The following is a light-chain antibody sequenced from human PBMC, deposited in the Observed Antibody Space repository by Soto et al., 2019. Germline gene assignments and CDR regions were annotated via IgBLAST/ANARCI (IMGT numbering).Light chain of an antibody. J-gene: IGLJ2*01. CDR2: ANS. CDR3: QSYDSSLSGVL. Sequence: QSALTQPPSVSGAPGQRVIISCTGSSSNIGAGYDVHWYQKLPGTAPKLLIYANSNRPSGVPDRFSGSKSGTSASLAITGLQAEDEADYYCQSYDSSLSGVLFGGGTKLTVL. V-gene: IGLV1-40*01. CDR1: SSNIGAGYD.